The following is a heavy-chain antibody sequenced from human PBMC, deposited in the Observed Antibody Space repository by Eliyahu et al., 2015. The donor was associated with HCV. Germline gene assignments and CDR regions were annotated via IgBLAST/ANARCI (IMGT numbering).Heavy chain of an antibody. CDR3: ARGGPNSGGWTLDY. J-gene: IGHJ4*02. Sequence: QVQLVQAGTEVQKPGASVQVSCXASGYTFXSYAMHWVRQGPGQRLEWMGCINGDNGETQFSQRFQGRVTITSDTSASTAYMELXSLRSEDTALYYCARGGPNSGGWTLDYWGQGTLVSVSS. CDR2: INGDNGET. D-gene: IGHD6-19*01. CDR1: GYTFXSYA. V-gene: IGHV1-3*01.